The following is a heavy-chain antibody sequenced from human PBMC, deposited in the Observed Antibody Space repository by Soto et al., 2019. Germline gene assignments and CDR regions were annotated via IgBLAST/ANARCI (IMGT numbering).Heavy chain of an antibody. CDR3: AKEWVYDTSGWSFDY. J-gene: IGHJ4*02. CDR1: GFTFSSYG. Sequence: HPGGSLRLSCAASGFTFSSYGMHWVRQAPGKGLEWVAVISYDGSNKYYADSLKGRFTISRDNSKNTLYLQMNSLRAEDTAVYYCAKEWVYDTSGWSFDYWGQGTLVTVSS. D-gene: IGHD3-22*01. V-gene: IGHV3-30*18. CDR2: ISYDGSNK.